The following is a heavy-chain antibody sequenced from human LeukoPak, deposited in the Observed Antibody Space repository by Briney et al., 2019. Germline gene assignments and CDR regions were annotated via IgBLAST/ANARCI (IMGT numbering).Heavy chain of an antibody. J-gene: IGHJ4*02. CDR1: GFTFGDYA. D-gene: IGHD5-24*01. CDR2: ISGDAGST. V-gene: IGHV3-43*02. Sequence: PGGSLRLSCAASGFTFGDYAMHWVRQAPGKGLEWVSLISGDAGSTYYADSVKGRFTISRDDSKNSLYLQMNSLRNEDTAFYYCAKDIYRGLDMATRPDYWGQGTLVTVSS. CDR3: AKDIYRGLDMATRPDY.